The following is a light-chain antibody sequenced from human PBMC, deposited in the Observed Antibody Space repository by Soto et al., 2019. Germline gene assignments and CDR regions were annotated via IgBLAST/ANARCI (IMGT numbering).Light chain of an antibody. V-gene: IGLV7-43*01. Sequence: QAVVTQEPSLTVSPGGTVTLTCASSTGAVTSGNYPNWFQQKPGQAPRPLIYSTINKHSWTPARFSGSLLGGKAALTLSGVQPEDEADYYCLLHSGGPWVFGGGTKLTVL. CDR3: LLHSGGPWV. CDR1: TGAVTSGNY. CDR2: STI. J-gene: IGLJ3*02.